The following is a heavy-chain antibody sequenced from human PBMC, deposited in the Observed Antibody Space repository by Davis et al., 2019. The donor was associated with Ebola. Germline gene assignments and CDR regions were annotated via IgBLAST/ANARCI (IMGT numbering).Heavy chain of an antibody. Sequence: AASVKVSCKAFGGTFSNYAISWVRQAPGQGLEWMGGIIPIFGTANYAQKFQGRVTITADESTSTAYMELSSLRSEDTAVYYCARVEVTMVQGVIDYYYYYGMDVWGQGTTVTVSS. CDR1: GGTFSNYA. CDR3: ARVEVTMVQGVIDYYYYYGMDV. CDR2: IIPIFGTA. J-gene: IGHJ6*02. D-gene: IGHD3-10*01. V-gene: IGHV1-69*13.